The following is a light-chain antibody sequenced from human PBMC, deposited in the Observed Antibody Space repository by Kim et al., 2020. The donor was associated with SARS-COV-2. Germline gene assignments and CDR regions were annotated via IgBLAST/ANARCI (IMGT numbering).Light chain of an antibody. V-gene: IGKV3-11*01. CDR3: QQRSNWGLT. Sequence: EIVLTQSPATLSLSPGERATLSCRASQSVSSYLAWYQQRPGQAPRLLIYDTSNRATGIPARFSGSGSGTDFTLTISSLEPEDFAVYYCQQRSNWGLTFGGGTKLEI. CDR2: DTS. CDR1: QSVSSY. J-gene: IGKJ4*01.